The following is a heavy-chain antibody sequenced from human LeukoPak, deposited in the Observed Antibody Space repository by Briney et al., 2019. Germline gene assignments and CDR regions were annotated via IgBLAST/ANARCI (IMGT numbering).Heavy chain of an antibody. D-gene: IGHD6-13*01. CDR1: GFTFSSYA. CDR2: ISYDGSNK. Sequence: GGSLSLSCAASGFTFSSYAMHWVRQAPGKGLEWVAVISYDGSNKYYADSVKGRFTISRDNSKNTLYLQMNSLRAEDTAVYYCARDSVGYAAGTSPNWFDPWGQGTLVTVSS. V-gene: IGHV3-30-3*01. J-gene: IGHJ5*02. CDR3: ARDSVGYAAGTSPNWFDP.